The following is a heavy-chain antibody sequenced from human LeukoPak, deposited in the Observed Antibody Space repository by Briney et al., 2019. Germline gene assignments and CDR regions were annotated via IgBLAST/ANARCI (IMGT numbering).Heavy chain of an antibody. V-gene: IGHV3-7*01. D-gene: IGHD3-10*01. J-gene: IGHJ4*02. CDR1: GFTFSSYW. CDR3: ARGGGDFDY. Sequence: GGSLRLSCAASGFTFSSYWMSWVRQAPGKGLEWVANIKQEGSEKYYGDSVKGRFTISRDNAKNSLYLQMNSVGDEDTALYYFARGGGDFDYWGQGTLVTVSS. CDR2: IKQEGSEK.